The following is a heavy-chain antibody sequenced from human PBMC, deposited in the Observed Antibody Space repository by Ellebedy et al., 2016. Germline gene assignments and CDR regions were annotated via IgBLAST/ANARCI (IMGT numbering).Heavy chain of an antibody. Sequence: GSLRLXXAVYGGSFSGYYWSWIRQPPGKGLEWIGEINHSGSTNYNPSLKSRVTISVDTSKNQFSLKLSSVTAADTAVYYCARGKIRITIFGVVIPHFDYWGQGTLVTVSS. CDR2: INHSGST. D-gene: IGHD3-3*01. CDR1: GGSFSGYY. J-gene: IGHJ4*02. CDR3: ARGKIRITIFGVVIPHFDY. V-gene: IGHV4-34*01.